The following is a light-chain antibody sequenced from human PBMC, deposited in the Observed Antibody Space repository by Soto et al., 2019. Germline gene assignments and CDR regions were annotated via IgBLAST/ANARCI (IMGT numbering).Light chain of an antibody. Sequence: IQLTQSPSSLSSSVGDRVTISCRASQGISSYLDWYQQKPGKAPKFLIYAASTLQTGVPSRFSGSRSGTDFTLTISSLQPEDFATYFCQQLNSYPPTFGRGTELEIK. CDR2: AAS. V-gene: IGKV1-9*01. J-gene: IGKJ4*01. CDR3: QQLNSYPPT. CDR1: QGISSY.